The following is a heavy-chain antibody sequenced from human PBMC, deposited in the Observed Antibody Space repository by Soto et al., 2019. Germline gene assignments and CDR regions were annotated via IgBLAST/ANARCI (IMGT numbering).Heavy chain of an antibody. CDR1: GYTFTSYG. D-gene: IGHD6-13*01. CDR2: ISAYNGNT. CDR3: PIQPISKAAAGTPDY. Sequence: QVQLVQSGAEVKKPGASVKVSCKASGYTFTSYGISWVRQAPGQGLEWMGWISAYNGNTNYAQKLQGRVTMTTDTSTRTAYMELRRLSTEDTAVYYCPIQPISKAAAGTPDYWGQETLVTASS. J-gene: IGHJ4*02. V-gene: IGHV1-18*01.